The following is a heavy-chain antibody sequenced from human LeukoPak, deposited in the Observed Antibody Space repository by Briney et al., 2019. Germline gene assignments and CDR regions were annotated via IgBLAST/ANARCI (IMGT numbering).Heavy chain of an antibody. V-gene: IGHV1-8*01. D-gene: IGHD2-2*02. CDR3: ARGNILGYCSSTSCYMPFDY. CDR1: GYTFTSYD. J-gene: IGHJ4*02. CDR2: MNPNSGNT. Sequence: ASVKVSCKASGYTFTSYDINWVRQATGQGLEWMGWMNPNSGNTGYAQKFQGRVTITADESTSTAYMELSSLRSEDTAVYYCARGNILGYCSSTSCYMPFDYWGQGTLVTVSS.